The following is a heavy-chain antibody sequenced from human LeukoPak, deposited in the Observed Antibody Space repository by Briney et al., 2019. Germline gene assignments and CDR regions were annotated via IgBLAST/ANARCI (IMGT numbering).Heavy chain of an antibody. CDR3: ARALGYCSSTSCYTFDY. Sequence: SQTLSLTCTVSGWSISSGDYYWRWMRPPPEKGVECSGYIYYRGSHYYTPPLKRRVTISVDTSKNQFSLKLSSVTAADTGVHYCARALGYCSSTSCYTFDYWGQGTLVTVSS. J-gene: IGHJ4*02. CDR2: IYYRGSH. D-gene: IGHD2-2*02. V-gene: IGHV4-30-4*01. CDR1: GWSISSGDYY.